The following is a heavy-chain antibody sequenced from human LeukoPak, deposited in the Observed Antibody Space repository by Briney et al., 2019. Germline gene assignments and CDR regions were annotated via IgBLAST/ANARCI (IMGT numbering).Heavy chain of an antibody. D-gene: IGHD3-3*01. J-gene: IGHJ3*02. V-gene: IGHV1-69*05. CDR1: GGTFSSYA. CDR2: IIPIFGTA. Sequence: SEKVSCKASGGTFSSYAISWVRQAPGQGLEWMGGIIPIFGTANYAQKFQGRVTITTDESTSTAYMELSSLRSEDTAVYYCASSTYYDFWSRNDAFDIWGQGTMVTVSS. CDR3: ASSTYYDFWSRNDAFDI.